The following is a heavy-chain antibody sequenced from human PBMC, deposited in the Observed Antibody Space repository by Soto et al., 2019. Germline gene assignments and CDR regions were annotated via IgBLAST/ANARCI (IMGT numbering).Heavy chain of an antibody. J-gene: IGHJ5*02. V-gene: IGHV3-74*01. CDR2: VSSDGSST. Sequence: EVQLVESGGGLVQPGGSLRLSCAASGFTFSTYCMHWVRQAPGMGLVWVSRVSSDGSSTTYAECVKGRFTISRDNAKNTVSLQMNSLRAEDTAVYYCARSPLGGSANWFDPWGQGTLVTVSS. D-gene: IGHD2-15*01. CDR3: ARSPLGGSANWFDP. CDR1: GFTFSTYC.